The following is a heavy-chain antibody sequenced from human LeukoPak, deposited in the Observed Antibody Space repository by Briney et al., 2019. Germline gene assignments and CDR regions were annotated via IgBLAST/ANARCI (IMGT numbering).Heavy chain of an antibody. CDR2: INHGGST. CDR3: ARPGQLGSLYYGMDV. J-gene: IGHJ6*02. CDR1: GGSFSGYQ. D-gene: IGHD7-27*01. V-gene: IGHV4-34*01. Sequence: PSETLSLTCAVYGGSFSGYQWNWIRQPPGKGLEWIGEINHGGSTNYNPSLKSRVTISVDTSKNQFSLKLRSVTAADTAVYYCARPGQLGSLYYGMDVWGQGTTVTVS.